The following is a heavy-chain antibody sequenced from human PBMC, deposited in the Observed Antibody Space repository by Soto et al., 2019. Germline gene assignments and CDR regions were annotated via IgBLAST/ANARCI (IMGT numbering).Heavy chain of an antibody. D-gene: IGHD3-3*01. Sequence: ASVKVSCKASGYTFTNYYMSWVRQAPGQGLEWMGLINPGGGGTFYAQRFQGRVTMTRDTSTSTVYMELSSLHPDDAAVYYCARGVTIVGVIIKRGMDAWGQGTTVTVSS. CDR3: ARGVTIVGVIIKRGMDA. V-gene: IGHV1-46*01. CDR1: GYTFTNYY. J-gene: IGHJ6*02. CDR2: INPGGGGT.